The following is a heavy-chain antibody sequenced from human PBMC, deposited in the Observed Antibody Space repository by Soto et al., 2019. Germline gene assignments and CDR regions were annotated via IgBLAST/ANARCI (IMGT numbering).Heavy chain of an antibody. Sequence: QVQLVESGGGVVQPGRSLRLSCAASGFTFSSYGMHWVRQAPGKGLEWVAVISYDGSNKYYADSVKGRFTISRDNSKNTLDLQMNSLRAERTAVYYCAKEWTQWLALDYWGQGTLVTVSS. D-gene: IGHD6-19*01. CDR2: ISYDGSNK. CDR3: AKEWTQWLALDY. CDR1: GFTFSSYG. V-gene: IGHV3-30*18. J-gene: IGHJ4*02.